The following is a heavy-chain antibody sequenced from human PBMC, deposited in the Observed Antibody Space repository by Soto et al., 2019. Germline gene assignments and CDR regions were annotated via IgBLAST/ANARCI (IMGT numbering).Heavy chain of an antibody. CDR1: GGSISSGGYY. Sequence: QVQLQESGPGLVKASQTLSLTCTVSGGSISSGGYYWSWIRQHPGKGLEWIGYIYNSGSTYYNPSPXRXFTISADPSKNQFSLKLSSVTAAATAVYYCARDPAPWGQGTLVTVSS. CDR2: IYNSGST. V-gene: IGHV4-31*03. J-gene: IGHJ5*02. CDR3: ARDPAP.